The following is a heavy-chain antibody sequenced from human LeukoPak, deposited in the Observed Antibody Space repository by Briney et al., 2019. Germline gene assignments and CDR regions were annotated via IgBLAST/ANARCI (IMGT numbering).Heavy chain of an antibody. CDR1: GGTFSDYA. Sequence: SVKVSCKASGGTFSDYALNWVRQAPGQGREWMGVFIPILGTANSTQKFQGRVTITADISTNTVYMELSSLRSDDTAVYYCARVRKDYYDSTGYWAELYNWFDPWGQGTLVTVSS. V-gene: IGHV1-69*10. D-gene: IGHD3-22*01. CDR3: ARVRKDYYDSTGYWAELYNWFDP. J-gene: IGHJ5*02. CDR2: FIPILGTA.